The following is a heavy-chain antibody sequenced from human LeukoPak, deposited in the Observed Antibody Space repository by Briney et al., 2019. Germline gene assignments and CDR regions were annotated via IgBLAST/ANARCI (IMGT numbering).Heavy chain of an antibody. CDR2: INHSGST. CDR3: ARHGDSLDY. CDR1: GFTFSDYY. J-gene: IGHJ4*02. D-gene: IGHD4-17*01. V-gene: IGHV4-34*01. Sequence: PGGSLRLSCAASGFTFSDYYMSWIRQAPGKGLEWIGEINHSGSTNYNPSLKSRVTISVDKSKNQFSLKLSSVTAADTAVYYCARHGDSLDYWGQGTLVTVSS.